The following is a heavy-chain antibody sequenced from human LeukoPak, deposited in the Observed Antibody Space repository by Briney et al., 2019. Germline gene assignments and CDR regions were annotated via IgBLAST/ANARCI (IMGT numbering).Heavy chain of an antibody. D-gene: IGHD1-26*01. J-gene: IGHJ4*02. CDR1: GITVSSND. CDR3: ARRALGSYYGYYFDY. V-gene: IGHV3-66*04. CDR2: IYSGGST. Sequence: GGSLRLSCAASGITVSSNDMSWVRQAPGKGLEWVSVIYSGGSTYYADSVKGRFTISRDISKNTVYLQMNSLRAEDAAVYYCARRALGSYYGYYFDYWGQGTLVTVSS.